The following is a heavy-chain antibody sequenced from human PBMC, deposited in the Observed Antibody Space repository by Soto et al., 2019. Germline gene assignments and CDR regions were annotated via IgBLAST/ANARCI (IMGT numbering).Heavy chain of an antibody. J-gene: IGHJ3*02. V-gene: IGHV3-30-3*01. CDR2: ISYDGSNK. CDR1: GFTFSSYA. CDR3: ARGQESITMIVVDGDAFDI. Sequence: QVQLVESGGGVVQPGRSLRLSCAASGFTFSSYAMHWVRQAPGKGLEWVAVISYDGSNKYYADSVKGRFTISRDNSKNTLYLQMNSLRAEDTAVYYCARGQESITMIVVDGDAFDIWGQGTMVTVSS. D-gene: IGHD3-22*01.